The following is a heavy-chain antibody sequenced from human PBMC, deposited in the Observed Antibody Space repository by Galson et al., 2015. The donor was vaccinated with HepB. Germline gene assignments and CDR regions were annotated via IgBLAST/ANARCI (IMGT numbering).Heavy chain of an antibody. V-gene: IGHV1-69*13. CDR2: IIPIFGTA. CDR3: ARGVRAGKRTALTAYYGMDV. J-gene: IGHJ6*02. CDR1: GGTFSRYA. D-gene: IGHD1-14*01. Sequence: SVKVSCKASGGTFSRYAISWVRQAPGQGLEWMGGIIPIFGTANYAQKFQGRVTITADESTSTAYMELSSLRSEDTAVYHCARGVRAGKRTALTAYYGMDVWGQGTTVTVSS.